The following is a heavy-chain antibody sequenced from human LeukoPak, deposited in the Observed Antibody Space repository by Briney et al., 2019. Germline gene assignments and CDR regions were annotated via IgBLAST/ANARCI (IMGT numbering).Heavy chain of an antibody. CDR1: RFTFDNYG. V-gene: IGHV3-30*18. Sequence: GGSLRLSCAASRFTFDNYGVHWVGQAPGKGLEWVADISSDGATQYYADSVKGRFTISRDNSKNTLNLQMNSLRPGDTAVYYCAKGCLGGGNCFFFQHWGQGTLLTVSS. D-gene: IGHD2-15*01. J-gene: IGHJ1*01. CDR3: AKGCLGGGNCFFFQH. CDR2: ISSDGATQ.